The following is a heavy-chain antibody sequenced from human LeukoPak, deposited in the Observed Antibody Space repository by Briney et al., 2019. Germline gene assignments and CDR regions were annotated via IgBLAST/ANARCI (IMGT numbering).Heavy chain of an antibody. D-gene: IGHD3-22*01. Sequence: GGSLRLSCAASGFTFSSYWMSWVRQAPGKGLEWVANIKQDGSEKYYVDSVKGRFTISRDNAKNSLYLQVNSLRAEDTAVYYCARDPGYYYDSSGYFDYWGQGTLVTVSS. J-gene: IGHJ4*02. CDR3: ARDPGYYYDSSGYFDY. CDR1: GFTFSSYW. V-gene: IGHV3-7*01. CDR2: IKQDGSEK.